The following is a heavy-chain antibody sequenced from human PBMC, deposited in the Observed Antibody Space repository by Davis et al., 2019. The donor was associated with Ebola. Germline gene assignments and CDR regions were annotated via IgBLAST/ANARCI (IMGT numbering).Heavy chain of an antibody. V-gene: IGHV1-69*13. J-gene: IGHJ6*03. D-gene: IGHD1/OR15-1a*01. CDR3: ARNSDHYFYYMDV. Sequence: AASVKVSCKASVGTFGSYGISWVRRAPGQGLEWMGGIVPIFATTNYAQKFQDRVTITADESKSTAYMEMSGLRSEDTATYYCARNSDHYFYYMDVWGEGTTVTVSS. CDR2: IVPIFATT. CDR1: VGTFGSYG.